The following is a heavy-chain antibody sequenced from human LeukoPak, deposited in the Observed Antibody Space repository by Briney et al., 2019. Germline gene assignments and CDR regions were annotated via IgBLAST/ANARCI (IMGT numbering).Heavy chain of an antibody. D-gene: IGHD3-3*01. CDR3: AREGFWSGYYSTPEPFDY. CDR1: GGTFSSYA. Sequence: GASVKVSCKASGGTFSSYAISRVRQAPGQGLEWMGGIIPIFGTANYAQKFQGRVTITADESTSTAYMELSSLRSEDTAVYYCAREGFWSGYYSTPEPFDYWGQGTLVTVSS. CDR2: IIPIFGTA. J-gene: IGHJ4*02. V-gene: IGHV1-69*13.